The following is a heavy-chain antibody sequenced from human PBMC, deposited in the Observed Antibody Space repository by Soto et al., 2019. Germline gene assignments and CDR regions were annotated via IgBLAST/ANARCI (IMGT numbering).Heavy chain of an antibody. Sequence: ASVKVSCKASGYTFTSYYMHWVRQAPGQGLEWMGIINPSGGSTSYAQKFQGRVTMTRDTSTGTVYMELSSLRSEDTAVYYCARDRCSSTCCGYYFDYWGQGTLVTVSS. J-gene: IGHJ4*02. CDR1: GYTFTSYY. CDR2: INPSGGST. CDR3: ARDRCSSTCCGYYFDY. D-gene: IGHD2-2*01. V-gene: IGHV1-46*03.